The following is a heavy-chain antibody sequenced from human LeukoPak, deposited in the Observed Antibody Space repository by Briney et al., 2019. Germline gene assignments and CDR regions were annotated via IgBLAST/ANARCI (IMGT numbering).Heavy chain of an antibody. D-gene: IGHD6-19*01. CDR1: GFTFSSCA. J-gene: IGHJ4*02. V-gene: IGHV3-23*01. CDR2: ISGSGGST. Sequence: GGSLRLSCAASGFTFSSCAMSWVRQAPGKGLEWVSAISGSGGSTYYADSVKGRFTISRDNSKNTLYLQMNSLRAEDTAVYYCARGSVAGNFDYWGQGTLVTVSS. CDR3: ARGSVAGNFDY.